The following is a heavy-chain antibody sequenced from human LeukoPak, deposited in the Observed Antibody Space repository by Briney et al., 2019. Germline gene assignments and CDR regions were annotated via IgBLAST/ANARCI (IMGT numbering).Heavy chain of an antibody. V-gene: IGHV1-2*02. CDR1: GYTFTGYY. Sequence: GASVKVSCKASGYTFTGYYMHWVRQAPGQGLEWMGWINPNSGGTNYAQKFQGRVTMTRDTSTSTVYMELSSLRSEDTAVYYCARDASREYYFDYWGQGTLVTVSS. J-gene: IGHJ4*02. CDR2: INPNSGGT. CDR3: ARDASREYYFDY.